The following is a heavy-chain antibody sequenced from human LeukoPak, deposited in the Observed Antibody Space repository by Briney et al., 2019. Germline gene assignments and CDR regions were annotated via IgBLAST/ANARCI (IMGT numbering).Heavy chain of an antibody. D-gene: IGHD3-3*01. CDR3: ARSPVDLWSGIDAFDI. Sequence: SETLSLTCAVYGGSLSGYYWSWIRQPPGKGLEWIGYIYHTGSTNYNPSLKSRVTISVDTSKNQFSLKLSSVTAADTAVYYCARSPVDLWSGIDAFDIWGQGTMVTVSS. CDR1: GGSLSGYY. CDR2: IYHTGST. V-gene: IGHV4-59*01. J-gene: IGHJ3*02.